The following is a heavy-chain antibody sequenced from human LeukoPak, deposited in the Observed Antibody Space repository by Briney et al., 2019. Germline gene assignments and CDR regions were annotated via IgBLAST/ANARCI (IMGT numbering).Heavy chain of an antibody. J-gene: IGHJ4*02. CDR2: IRYDGSNK. V-gene: IGHV3-30*02. CDR1: GFTFSSYG. CDR3: AKAEPRYYYDSSGYPLFGY. Sequence: GGSLRLSCAASGFTFSSYGMHWVRQAPGKGLEWVAFIRYDGSNKYYADSVKGRFTISRDNSKNTLYLQMNSLRAEDTAVYYRAKAEPRYYYDSSGYPLFGYWGQGTLVTVSS. D-gene: IGHD3-22*01.